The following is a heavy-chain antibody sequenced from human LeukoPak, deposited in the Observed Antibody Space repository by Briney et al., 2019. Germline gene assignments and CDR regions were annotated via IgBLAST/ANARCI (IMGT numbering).Heavy chain of an antibody. Sequence: GGSLRLPCAGSGFTFSSYSMCWVRQAPGKGLEWVASTRSTCGYINYADSVRGRLTSSRDNAKNSPDLQMSSLRADDTAVYYCARVPESYYYYYMDVWGKGTTVTVSS. V-gene: IGHV3-21*01. CDR3: ARVPESYYYYYMDV. CDR2: TRSTCGYI. J-gene: IGHJ6*03. CDR1: GFTFSSYS.